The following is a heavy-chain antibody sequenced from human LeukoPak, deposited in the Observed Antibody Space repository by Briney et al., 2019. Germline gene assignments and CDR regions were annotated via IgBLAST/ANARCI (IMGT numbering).Heavy chain of an antibody. Sequence: GESLKISCKGSGYSFTSYWISWVRQMPGKGLEWMGRIDPSDSYTNYSPSFQGHVTISADKSISTAYLQWSSLKASDTAMYYCARHQGQQLVLFRGRRSEYFQHWGQGTLVTVSS. CDR1: GYSFTSYW. J-gene: IGHJ1*01. CDR2: IDPSDSYT. V-gene: IGHV5-10-1*01. D-gene: IGHD6-13*01. CDR3: ARHQGQQLVLFRGRRSEYFQH.